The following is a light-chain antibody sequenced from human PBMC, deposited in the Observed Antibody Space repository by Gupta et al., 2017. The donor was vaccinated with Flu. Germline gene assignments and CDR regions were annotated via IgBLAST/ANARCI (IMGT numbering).Light chain of an antibody. Sequence: QSALTQPPSASGSPGPSVRISCTGASGNVGDYIYDSWYQQHPGKAPKLLIYEVSKRPSGVPDRFSGSKSGNTASLTVSGLQTEDEADYYCSSYAGASNWVFGGGTKLTVL. CDR3: SSYAGASNWV. CDR1: SGNVGDYIY. J-gene: IGLJ3*02. CDR2: EVS. V-gene: IGLV2-8*01.